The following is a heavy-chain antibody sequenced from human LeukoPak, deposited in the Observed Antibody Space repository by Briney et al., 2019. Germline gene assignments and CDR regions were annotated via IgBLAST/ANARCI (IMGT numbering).Heavy chain of an antibody. CDR2: INPNSGGT. CDR1: GYTFTGYY. D-gene: IGHD3-22*01. J-gene: IGHJ4*02. Sequence: GASVKVSCKAPGYTFTGYYMHWVRQAPGQGLEWMGWINPNSGGTNYAQKFQGRVTMTRDTSISTAYMELSRLRSDDTAVYYCARSYYYDSSGHNDYWGQGTLVTVSS. CDR3: ARSYYYDSSGHNDY. V-gene: IGHV1-2*02.